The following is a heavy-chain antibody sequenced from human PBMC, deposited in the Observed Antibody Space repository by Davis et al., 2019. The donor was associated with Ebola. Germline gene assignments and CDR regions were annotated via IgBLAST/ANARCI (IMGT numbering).Heavy chain of an antibody. D-gene: IGHD3-10*01. Sequence: GESLKISCAASGFTFSSYAMSWVRQAPGKGLEWVSAISGSGGSIYYADSVKGRFTISRDNSKNTLYLQMNSLRAEDTAVYYCAKGTVQGSFDYWGQGTLVTVSS. CDR3: AKGTVQGSFDY. V-gene: IGHV3-23*01. J-gene: IGHJ4*02. CDR2: ISGSGGSI. CDR1: GFTFSSYA.